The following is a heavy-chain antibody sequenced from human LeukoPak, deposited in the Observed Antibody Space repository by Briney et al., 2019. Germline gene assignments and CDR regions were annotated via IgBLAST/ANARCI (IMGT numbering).Heavy chain of an antibody. CDR3: ARGGKLELYDY. Sequence: SVKVSCKASGGTFSSYAISWVRQAPGQGLEWMGRIIPILGIANYAQKFQGRVTITADKSTSTAYMELSSLRSEDTAVYYCARGGKLELYDYWGQGTLVTVSS. V-gene: IGHV1-69*04. D-gene: IGHD1-7*01. CDR2: IIPILGIA. J-gene: IGHJ4*02. CDR1: GGTFSSYA.